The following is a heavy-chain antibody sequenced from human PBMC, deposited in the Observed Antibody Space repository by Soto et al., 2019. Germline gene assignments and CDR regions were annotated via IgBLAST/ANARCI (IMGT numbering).Heavy chain of an antibody. J-gene: IGHJ4*02. CDR2: IYSGGST. CDR3: ARDNITMVRGVTPFDY. Sequence: EVQLVESGGGLVQPGGSLRLSCAASGSTVSSNYMSWVRQAPGKGLEWVSVIYSGGSTYYADSVKGRFTISRDNSKHTLYLQMNSLRAEDTAVYYCARDNITMVRGVTPFDYWGQGTLVTVSS. CDR1: GSTVSSNY. D-gene: IGHD3-10*01. V-gene: IGHV3-66*01.